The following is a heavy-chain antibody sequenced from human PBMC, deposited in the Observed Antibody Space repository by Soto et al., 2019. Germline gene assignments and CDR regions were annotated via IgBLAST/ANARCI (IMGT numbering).Heavy chain of an antibody. Sequence: QVQLQQWGAGLLKPSETLSLTCAVYGGSFSGYYWSWIRQPPGKGLEWIGEINHSGSTNYNPSLKRRVTIPVDKSKNQFSLKVSYVSAADTAVYYCARGGWGACCSGGSCYRGLDYWGQGTLVTVSS. CDR1: GGSFSGYY. V-gene: IGHV4-34*01. CDR2: INHSGST. D-gene: IGHD2-15*01. J-gene: IGHJ4*02. CDR3: ARGGWGACCSGGSCYRGLDY.